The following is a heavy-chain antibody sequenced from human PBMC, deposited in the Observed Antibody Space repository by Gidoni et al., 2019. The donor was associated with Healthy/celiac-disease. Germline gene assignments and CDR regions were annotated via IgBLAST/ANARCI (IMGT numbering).Heavy chain of an antibody. CDR2: IYYSGST. Sequence: QLQLQESGPGLVKPSETLSLTCTVSGGSISSSSYYWGWIRQPPGKGLEWIGSIYYSGSTYYNPSLKSRVTISVDTSKNQFSLKLSSVTAADTAVYYCARNGFWSGLSIETLDYWGQGTLVTVSS. CDR1: GGSISSSSYY. J-gene: IGHJ4*02. D-gene: IGHD3-3*01. CDR3: ARNGFWSGLSIETLDY. V-gene: IGHV4-39*07.